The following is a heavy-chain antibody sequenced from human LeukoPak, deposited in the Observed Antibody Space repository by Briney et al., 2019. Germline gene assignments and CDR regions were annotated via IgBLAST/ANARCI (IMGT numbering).Heavy chain of an antibody. CDR3: ASSSARGGYDFWSGYAHFDY. V-gene: IGHV4-39*01. CDR2: IYYSGST. J-gene: IGHJ4*02. CDR1: GGSISSSSYS. D-gene: IGHD3-3*01. Sequence: SETLSLTCTVSGGSISSSSYSWGWIRQPPGKGLEWIGSIYYSGSTYYNPSLKSRVTISVDTSKNQFSLKLSSVPAADTAVYYCASSSARGGYDFWSGYAHFDYWGQGTLVTISS.